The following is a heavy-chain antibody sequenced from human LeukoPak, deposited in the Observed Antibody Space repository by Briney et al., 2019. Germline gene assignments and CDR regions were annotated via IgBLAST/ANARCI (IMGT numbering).Heavy chain of an antibody. CDR1: GFTFSSDA. D-gene: IGHD2-21*01. V-gene: IGHV3-23*01. Sequence: GGSLRLSCAASGFTFSSDAMSWVRQAPGKGLEWVSGISGSGGGSGGSTYYADSVKGRFTISRDNAKNTLYLQMNSLRAEDTAVHYCARAGLIRFDYWGQGTLVTVSS. CDR2: ISGSGGGSGGST. J-gene: IGHJ4*02. CDR3: ARAGLIRFDY.